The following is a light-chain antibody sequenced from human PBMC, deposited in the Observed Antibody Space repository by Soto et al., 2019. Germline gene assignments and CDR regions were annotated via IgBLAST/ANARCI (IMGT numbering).Light chain of an antibody. Sequence: IVLAQSPATLSLSPGERATLSCRASQDVGHYLAWYQQRPGQAPRLLIYDASNRATGIPVRFSGGGSGTDFTLTISSLEPEDFAVYYCQQRFSWRSFGPGTRVDIK. V-gene: IGKV3D-11*01. CDR1: QDVGHY. J-gene: IGKJ3*01. CDR3: QQRFSWRS. CDR2: DAS.